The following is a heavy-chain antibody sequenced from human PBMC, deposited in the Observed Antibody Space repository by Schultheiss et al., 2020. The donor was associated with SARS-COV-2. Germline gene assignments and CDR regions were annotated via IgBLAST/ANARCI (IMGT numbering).Heavy chain of an antibody. CDR2: ISYDGSNK. J-gene: IGHJ4*02. CDR1: GFTFSSYA. CDR3: ARPTYCSSTSCYAFGEYYFDY. V-gene: IGHV3-30*04. Sequence: GGSLRLSCAASGFTFSSYAMHWVRQAPGKGREWVAVISYDGSNKYYADSVKGRFTISRDNSKNTLYLQMNSLRAEDTAVYYCARPTYCSSTSCYAFGEYYFDYWGQGTLVTVSS. D-gene: IGHD2-2*01.